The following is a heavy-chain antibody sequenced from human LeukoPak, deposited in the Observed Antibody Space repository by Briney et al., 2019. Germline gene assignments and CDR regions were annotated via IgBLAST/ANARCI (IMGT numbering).Heavy chain of an antibody. CDR3: ARGAATPLVPRMNYGMDV. CDR1: GYTFTSYD. D-gene: IGHD2-15*01. J-gene: IGHJ6*02. CDR2: IIPILGIA. Sequence: SVKVSCKASGYTFTSYDINWVRQATGQGLEWMGRIIPILGIANYAQKFQGRVTITADKSTSTAYMELSSLRSEDTAVYYCARGAATPLVPRMNYGMDVWGQGTTVTVSS. V-gene: IGHV1-69*04.